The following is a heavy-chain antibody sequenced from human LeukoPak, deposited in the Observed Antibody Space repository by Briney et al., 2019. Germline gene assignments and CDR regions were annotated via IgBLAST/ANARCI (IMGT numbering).Heavy chain of an antibody. D-gene: IGHD3-3*01. CDR3: ARAGVVLRFLETLATTFDY. V-gene: IGHV4-59*08. CDR1: GGSISSYY. CDR2: IYYSGST. Sequence: SETLSLACTVSGGSISSYYWSWIRQPPGKGLEWIGYIYYSGSTNYNPSLKSRVTISVDTSKNQFSLKLSSVTAADTAVYYCARAGVVLRFLETLATTFDYWGQGTLVTVSS. J-gene: IGHJ4*02.